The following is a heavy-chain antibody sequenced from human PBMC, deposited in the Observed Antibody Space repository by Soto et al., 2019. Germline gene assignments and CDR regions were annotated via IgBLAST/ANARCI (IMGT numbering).Heavy chain of an antibody. D-gene: IGHD3-3*01. CDR1: GFTFSTYA. CDR3: AKDLRPDGRYDLDY. Sequence: PGGSLRLSCAAYGFTFSTYAMNWVRQAPGKGLEWVAVIVGDASGIDYAESVKGRFAISRDNSKNTLYLQMTSLRVEDTATYFCAKDLRPDGRYDLDYWGQGTLVTVSS. J-gene: IGHJ4*02. CDR2: IVGDASGI. V-gene: IGHV3-23*01.